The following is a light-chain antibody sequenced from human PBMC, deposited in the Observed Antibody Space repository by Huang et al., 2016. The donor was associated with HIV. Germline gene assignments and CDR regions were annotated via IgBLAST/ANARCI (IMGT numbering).Light chain of an antibody. J-gene: IGKJ5*01. Sequence: EIVMTQSPATLSVSPGERATLACRASQSVTSLAWYQQKPGQTPRLFIYGASTRATGIPARFSGSWSGTDFTLTISSLQSEDFAVYYCQQYNNWPSITFGQGTRLEIK. CDR1: QSVTS. CDR3: QQYNNWPSIT. V-gene: IGKV3-15*01. CDR2: GAS.